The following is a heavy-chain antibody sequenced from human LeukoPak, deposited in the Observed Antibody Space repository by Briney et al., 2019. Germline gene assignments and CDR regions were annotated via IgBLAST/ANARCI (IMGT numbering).Heavy chain of an antibody. V-gene: IGHV4-61*02. D-gene: IGHD4-23*01. Sequence: PSQTLSLTCTVSGGSISSGSYYWSWIRQPAGKGLEWIGRIYTSGSTNYNPSLKSRVTISVDTSKNQFSLKLRSVTAAATAVYYCARDAHGGNSHFAFWGQGTLVTVSS. CDR3: ARDAHGGNSHFAF. J-gene: IGHJ4*02. CDR2: IYTSGST. CDR1: GGSISSGSYY.